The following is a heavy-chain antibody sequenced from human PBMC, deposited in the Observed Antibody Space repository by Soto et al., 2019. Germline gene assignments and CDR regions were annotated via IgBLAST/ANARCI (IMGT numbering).Heavy chain of an antibody. J-gene: IGHJ4*02. CDR1: GGSISSSSYY. Sequence: PSETLSLTCTVSGGSISSSSYYWGWIRQPPGKGLEWIASIYYSGSTYYNPSLKSRVTISVDTSKNQFSLKLNSVTAADTAVYYCARLSSDYGDYYFDYWGQGTLVTVSS. CDR2: IYYSGST. CDR3: ARLSSDYGDYYFDY. V-gene: IGHV4-39*01. D-gene: IGHD4-17*01.